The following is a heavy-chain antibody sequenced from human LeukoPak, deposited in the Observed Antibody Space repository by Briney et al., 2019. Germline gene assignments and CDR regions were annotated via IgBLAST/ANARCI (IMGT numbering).Heavy chain of an antibody. D-gene: IGHD3-10*01. CDR2: ISYDGSNK. J-gene: IGHJ4*02. CDR3: AKITGAPTGDFDY. Sequence: GGSLRLSCAASGFTFSSYGMHWVRQAPGKGLEWVAVISYDGSNKYYADSVKGRFTISRDNSKNTLYLQMNSLRAEGTAVYYCAKITGAPTGDFDYWGQGTLVTVSS. CDR1: GFTFSSYG. V-gene: IGHV3-30*18.